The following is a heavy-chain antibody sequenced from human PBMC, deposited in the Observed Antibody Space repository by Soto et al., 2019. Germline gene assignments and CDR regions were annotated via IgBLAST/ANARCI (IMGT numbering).Heavy chain of an antibody. V-gene: IGHV1-46*02. J-gene: IGHJ4*02. D-gene: IGHD2-15*01. CDR3: ARISCKGGSCYFDFDH. Sequence: ASVKVSFKASGYSFKDHYMHWLRQAPGRGLEWVGIINPSGEHTNYAQQFRGRVAMTRDTSTSTAYMELRSLRSEDTAVYFCARISCKGGSCYFDFDHWGQGTLVTVSS. CDR2: INPSGEHT. CDR1: GYSFKDHY.